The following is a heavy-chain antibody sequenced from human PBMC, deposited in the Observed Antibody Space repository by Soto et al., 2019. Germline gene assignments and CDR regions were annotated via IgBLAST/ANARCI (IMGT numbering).Heavy chain of an antibody. CDR3: AKPPEESYPASRVFDT. CDR2: ITNSGGDT. D-gene: IGHD1-26*01. Sequence: GGSLRLSCAASGFTFSNYAMTWVRQAPGEGLEWVSVITNSGGDTLHADSVKGRFTIFRDNSKNTLYLQMNSLRAEDTAIYYCAKPPEESYPASRVFDTGGQEARVTVAA. J-gene: IGHJ4*02. V-gene: IGHV3-23*01. CDR1: GFTFSNYA.